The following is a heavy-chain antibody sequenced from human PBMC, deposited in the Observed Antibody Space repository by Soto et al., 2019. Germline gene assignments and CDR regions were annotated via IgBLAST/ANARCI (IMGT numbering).Heavy chain of an antibody. CDR3: STVFLEWPLGIFDY. J-gene: IGHJ4*02. V-gene: IGHV1-24*01. CDR2: FDPEDGET. CDR1: GYTLTQLC. D-gene: IGHD3-3*01. Sequence: ASVKASCMVSGYTLTQLCMHFVRQAPGKRLEWMGGFDPEDGETIYAQKFQGRVTMNEDTSTDTAYMELSSLRSEDTAVYYCSTVFLEWPLGIFDYWGQGTLVTVSS.